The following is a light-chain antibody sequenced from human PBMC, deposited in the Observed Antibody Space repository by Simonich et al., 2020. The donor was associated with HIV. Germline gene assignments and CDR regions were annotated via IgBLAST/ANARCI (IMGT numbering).Light chain of an antibody. Sequence: QSALTQPRSVSGSPGQSVTISCTGTSNDVGGYNYVSWFQQHPGKAPKLMIYDVTKRPSGVPDRFVGSKSGNTASLTISGLQAEDEADYYCSSYTSSSTWVFGGGTKLTVL. CDR1: SNDVGGYNY. CDR2: DVT. CDR3: SSYTSSSTWV. V-gene: IGLV2-11*01. J-gene: IGLJ3*02.